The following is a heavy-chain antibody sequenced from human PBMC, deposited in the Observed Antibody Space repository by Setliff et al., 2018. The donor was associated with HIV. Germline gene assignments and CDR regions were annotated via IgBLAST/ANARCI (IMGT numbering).Heavy chain of an antibody. J-gene: IGHJ6*03. CDR1: GFTFDEYA. D-gene: IGHD3-22*01. V-gene: IGHV3-9*01. Sequence: GGSLRLSCAASGFTFDEYAMHWVRQAPGKGLEWVSGISWNSGSIGYADSVKGRFTISRDNSKNTLYLQMNSLRAEDTAVYYCARDKDYYDSSGYYYIYYNMNVWGKGTTVTVSS. CDR2: ISWNSGSI. CDR3: ARDKDYYDSSGYYYIYYNMNV.